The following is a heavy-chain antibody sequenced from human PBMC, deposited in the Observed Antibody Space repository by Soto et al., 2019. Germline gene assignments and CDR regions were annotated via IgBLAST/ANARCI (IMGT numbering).Heavy chain of an antibody. CDR1: GFSLSTSGVG. J-gene: IGHJ4*02. CDR2: IYWDDDK. D-gene: IGHD6-13*01. Sequence: QITLKESGPTLVKPTQTLTLTCTFSGFSLSTSGVGVAWIRQPPGKALEWLALIYWDDDKRYGPSLGSRLAITKDTSKNQVFLTMTNMDPVDTATYFCARIWAAAAAFDYWGQGTLVTVSS. CDR3: ARIWAAAAAFDY. V-gene: IGHV2-5*05.